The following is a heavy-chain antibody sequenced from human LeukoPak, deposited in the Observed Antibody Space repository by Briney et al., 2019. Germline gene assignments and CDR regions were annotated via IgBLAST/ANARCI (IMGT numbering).Heavy chain of an antibody. CDR1: GFTFNSYP. J-gene: IGHJ4*02. Sequence: GGSLRLSCSASGFTFNSYPVHWVRQAPGKGLENVSGISRNGGSTYYADSVKGRFTISRDNAKNTLYLQMNSLRAEDTAVYYCARDQYYFDSSGYYPGHYFDYWGQGTLATVSS. CDR2: ISRNGGST. D-gene: IGHD3-22*01. V-gene: IGHV3-64*04. CDR3: ARDQYYFDSSGYYPGHYFDY.